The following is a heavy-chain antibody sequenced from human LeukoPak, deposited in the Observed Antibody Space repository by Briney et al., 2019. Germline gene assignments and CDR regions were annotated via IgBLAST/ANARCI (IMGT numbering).Heavy chain of an antibody. CDR2: IIPIFGTA. Sequence: ASVKVSCKASGGTFSSYAISWVRQAPGQGLEWMGGIIPIFGTANYAQKFQGGVTITADESTSTAYMELSSLRSEDTAVYYCARLDGYSYGYYYMDVWGKGTTVTISS. D-gene: IGHD5-18*01. J-gene: IGHJ6*03. CDR3: ARLDGYSYGYYYMDV. V-gene: IGHV1-69*13. CDR1: GGTFSSYA.